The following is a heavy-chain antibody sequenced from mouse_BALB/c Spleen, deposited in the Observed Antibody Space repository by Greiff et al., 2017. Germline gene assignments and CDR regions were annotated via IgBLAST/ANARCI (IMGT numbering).Heavy chain of an antibody. CDR2: INPNNGGT. CDR3: AREGDGYYSSFDD. V-gene: IGHV1-18*01. Sequence: EVQLQQSGPELVKPGASVKIPCKASGYTFTDYNMAWVKQSHGKSLEWIGDINPNNGGTIYNQKFKGKATLTVDKSSSTAYMELRSLTSEDSAVYFCAREGDGYYSSFDDWGAGTTVTVSS. D-gene: IGHD2-3*01. CDR1: GYTFTDYN. J-gene: IGHJ1*01.